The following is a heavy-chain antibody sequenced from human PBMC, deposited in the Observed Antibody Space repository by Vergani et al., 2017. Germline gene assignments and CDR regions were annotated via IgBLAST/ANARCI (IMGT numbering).Heavy chain of an antibody. CDR3: ARDPLYSTTWPFLLLDMDV. D-gene: IGHD6-13*01. V-gene: IGHV4-61*02. Sequence: QVQLQESGPGLVRPSQTLSLTCTVSGGSISSGSYYWSWFRQPAGKGLEWIGRFYTGGGTSYNPSLKSRVTISVDTSKNRFSLQLSSVTAADTAVYYCARDPLYSTTWPFLLLDMDVWGQGTTDTVSS. CDR1: GGSISSGSYY. J-gene: IGHJ6*02. CDR2: FYTGGGT.